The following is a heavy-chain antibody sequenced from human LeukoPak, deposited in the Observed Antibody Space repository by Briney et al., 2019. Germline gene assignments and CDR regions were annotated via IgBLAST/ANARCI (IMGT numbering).Heavy chain of an antibody. D-gene: IGHD4-17*01. CDR1: GFTFSSYG. CDR2: IWYDGCNK. J-gene: IGHJ6*04. CDR3: ARERSDYVLSPYYYYGMDV. V-gene: IGHV3-33*01. Sequence: PRGSLRLSCAASGFTFSSYGMHWVRQAPGKGLEWVAVIWYDGCNKYYADSVKGRFTISRDNSKNTLYLQMNSLRAEDTAVYYCARERSDYVLSPYYYYGMDVWGKGTTVTVSS.